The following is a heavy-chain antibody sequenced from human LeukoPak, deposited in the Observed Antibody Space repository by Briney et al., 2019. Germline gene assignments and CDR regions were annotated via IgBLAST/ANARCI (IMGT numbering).Heavy chain of an antibody. CDR2: ISNNGGYT. J-gene: IGHJ4*02. CDR3: AKQLGYCSDGSCYFPY. CDR1: GFTFSSSA. D-gene: IGHD2-15*01. Sequence: GESLRLSCAASGFTFSSSAMSWARQAPGKGLEWVSAISNNGGYTYYADSVQGRFTISRDNSKSTLCLQMNSLRAEDTAVYYCAKQLGYCSDGSCYFPYWGQGTLVTVSS. V-gene: IGHV3-23*01.